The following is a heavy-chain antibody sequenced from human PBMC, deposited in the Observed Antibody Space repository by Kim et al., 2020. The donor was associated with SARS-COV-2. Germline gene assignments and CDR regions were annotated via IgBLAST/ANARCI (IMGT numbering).Heavy chain of an antibody. V-gene: IGHV1-24*01. CDR2: FDPEDGET. CDR3: ATSWAVIRTNWFDP. Sequence: ASVKVSCKVSGYTLTELSMHWVRQAPGKGLEWMGGFDPEDGETIYAQKFQGRVTMTEDTSTDTAYMELSSLRSEGTAVYYCATSWAVIRTNWFDPWGQGTLVTVSS. J-gene: IGHJ5*02. D-gene: IGHD4-4*01. CDR1: GYTLTELS.